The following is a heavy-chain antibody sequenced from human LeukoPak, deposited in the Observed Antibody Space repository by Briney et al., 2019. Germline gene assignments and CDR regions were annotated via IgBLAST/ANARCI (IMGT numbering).Heavy chain of an antibody. D-gene: IGHD1-7*01. Sequence: SGPTVVNPTQTLTLTCTFSGFSLSTSGMCVSWIRQPPGKALEWLYRLDWDDDKYYRLSLKTRLTLSKATSKIQVVLTMTNMDPVDTATYYCARIAETTWGVDYWGQGTLVTVSS. CDR2: LDWDDDK. CDR3: ARIAETTWGVDY. CDR1: GFSLSTSGMC. J-gene: IGHJ4*02. V-gene: IGHV2-70*11.